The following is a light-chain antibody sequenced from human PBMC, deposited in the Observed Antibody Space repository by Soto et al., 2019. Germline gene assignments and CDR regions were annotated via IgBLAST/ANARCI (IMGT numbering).Light chain of an antibody. CDR3: QQRSNWSIT. Sequence: EIVLTQSPATLSLSSGGRASLSCRASQSVSSYLAWYQQKPGQAPRLLIYDASNRATGIPARFSGSGSGTDFTLTISSLEPEDFAVYYCQQRSNWSITFGQGTRLEIK. J-gene: IGKJ5*01. CDR1: QSVSSY. V-gene: IGKV3-11*01. CDR2: DAS.